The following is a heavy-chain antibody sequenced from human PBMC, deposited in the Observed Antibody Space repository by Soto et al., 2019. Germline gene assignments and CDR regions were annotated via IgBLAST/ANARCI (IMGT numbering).Heavy chain of an antibody. CDR3: AGDLTGAANRYYYYGMDV. Sequence: GASVKVSCKASGCTFSSYAISWVRQAPGQGLEWMGGIIPIFGTANYAQKFQGRVTITADESTSTAYMELSSLRSEDTAVYYCAGDLTGAANRYYYYGMDVWGQGTTVTVSS. J-gene: IGHJ6*02. CDR1: GCTFSSYA. CDR2: IIPIFGTA. V-gene: IGHV1-69*13. D-gene: IGHD3-10*01.